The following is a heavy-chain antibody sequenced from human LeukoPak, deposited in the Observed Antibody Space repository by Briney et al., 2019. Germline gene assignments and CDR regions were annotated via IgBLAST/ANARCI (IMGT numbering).Heavy chain of an antibody. CDR1: GGSISSSSYY. CDR2: IYYSGST. Sequence: PSETLSLTCTVSGGSISSSSYYWGWIRQPPGKGLEWIGSIYYSGSTYYNPSLKSRVTISVDTSKNQFSLKLSSVTAADTAVYYCARDEGYSGYDYYFDYWGQGTLVTVSS. V-gene: IGHV4-39*07. D-gene: IGHD5-12*01. CDR3: ARDEGYSGYDYYFDY. J-gene: IGHJ4*02.